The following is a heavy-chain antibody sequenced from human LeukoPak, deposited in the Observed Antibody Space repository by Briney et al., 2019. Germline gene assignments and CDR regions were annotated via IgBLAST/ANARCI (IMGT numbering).Heavy chain of an antibody. CDR1: GGSISSSSYY. CDR3: ARQCGSGSHYPPFDY. V-gene: IGHV4-39*01. Sequence: PSETLSLTCTVSGGSISSSSYYWGWIRQPPGKGLEWIGSIYYSGSTYYNPSLKSRVTISVDTSKNQFSLKLSSVTAADTAVFYCARQCGSGSHYPPFDYWGQGTLVTVSS. D-gene: IGHD3-10*01. J-gene: IGHJ4*02. CDR2: IYYSGST.